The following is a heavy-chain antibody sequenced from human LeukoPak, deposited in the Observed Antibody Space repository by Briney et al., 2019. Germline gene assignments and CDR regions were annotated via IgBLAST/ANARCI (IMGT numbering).Heavy chain of an antibody. Sequence: PSETLSLTCTVSGDSISSYYRSWIRQPPGKGLEWIGYIYYSGSTNYNPSLKSRVTISVDTSKNQFSLKLSSVTAADTAVYYCARAMYSSSWYFDYWGQGNLVTVSS. CDR2: IYYSGST. D-gene: IGHD6-6*01. J-gene: IGHJ4*02. CDR1: GDSISSYY. V-gene: IGHV4-59*01. CDR3: ARAMYSSSWYFDY.